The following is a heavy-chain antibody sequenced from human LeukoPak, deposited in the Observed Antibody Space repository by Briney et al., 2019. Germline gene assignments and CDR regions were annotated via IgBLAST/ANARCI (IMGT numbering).Heavy chain of an antibody. D-gene: IGHD4-17*01. CDR1: GGSISSSNW. J-gene: IGHJ5*02. CDR3: ARASRIPTTVTTPGGNWFDP. Sequence: PSGTLSLTCAVSGGSISSSNWWSWVRQPPGKGLEWIGEIYHSGSTNYNPSLKSRVTISVDKSKNQFSPKLSSVTAADTAVYYCARASRIPTTVTTPGGNWFDPWGQGTLVTVSS. V-gene: IGHV4-4*02. CDR2: IYHSGST.